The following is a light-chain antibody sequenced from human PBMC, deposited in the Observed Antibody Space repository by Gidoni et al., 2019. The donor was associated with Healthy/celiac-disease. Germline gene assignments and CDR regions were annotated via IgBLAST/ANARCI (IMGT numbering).Light chain of an antibody. Sequence: QSLLTQPPSASGTPEQRVTISGSGSSSNIGSNTANWYQQLPGTAPKLLIYSNNQRPSGVPDRFSGSKSGTSASLAISGLQSEDEADYYCAAWDDSLNGWVFGGGTKLTVL. CDR1: SSNIGSNT. CDR3: AAWDDSLNGWV. V-gene: IGLV1-44*01. CDR2: SNN. J-gene: IGLJ3*02.